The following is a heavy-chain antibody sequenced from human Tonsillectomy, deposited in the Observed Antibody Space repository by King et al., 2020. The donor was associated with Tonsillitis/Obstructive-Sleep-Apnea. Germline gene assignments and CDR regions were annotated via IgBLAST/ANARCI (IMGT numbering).Heavy chain of an antibody. Sequence: VQLVESGGGLVQPGWSLRLSCAASGFTFNNYAMSWVRQAPGRGLEWVSSISGGGGSTYYAESVKGRFTLSRDNSKNTLYRQMNSLKDDGTAVYYWARGLDYRYSSGYSYFKYWGQGTLVTVSS. D-gene: IGHD3-22*01. V-gene: IGHV3-23*04. CDR1: GFTFNNYA. J-gene: IGHJ4*02. CDR2: ISGGGGST. CDR3: ARGLDYRYSSGYSYFKY.